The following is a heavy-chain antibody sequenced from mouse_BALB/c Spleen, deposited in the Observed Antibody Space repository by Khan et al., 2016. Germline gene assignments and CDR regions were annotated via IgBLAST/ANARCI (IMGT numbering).Heavy chain of an antibody. D-gene: IGHD3-3*01. CDR3: GRQEGTEFAY. CDR2: ITNGGGST. CDR1: GFTFSSYT. V-gene: IGHV5-12-2*01. Sequence: EVELVESGGGLVQPGGSLKLSCAASGFTFSSYTLSWVRQTPEKRLEWVAYITNGGGSTYYPDTLEGRFTISRDTAESTLYLQMSSLKTEDTATYYCGRQEGTEFAYWGEGTLVTVSA. J-gene: IGHJ3*01.